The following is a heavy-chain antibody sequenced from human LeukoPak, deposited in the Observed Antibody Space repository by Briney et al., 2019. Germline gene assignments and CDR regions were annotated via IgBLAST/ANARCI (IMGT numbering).Heavy chain of an antibody. CDR2: ISGDGGST. D-gene: IGHD3-22*01. J-gene: IGHJ4*02. V-gene: IGHV3-43*02. CDR1: GFTFDDYA. CDR3: AKEHYYDSSGYFDY. Sequence: PGGSLRLSCAASGFTFDDYAMHWVRQAPGKGREWVSLISGDGGSTYYADSVKGRFTISRDNSKNSLYLQMNSLRTEDTALYYCAKEHYYDSSGYFDYWGQGTLVTVSS.